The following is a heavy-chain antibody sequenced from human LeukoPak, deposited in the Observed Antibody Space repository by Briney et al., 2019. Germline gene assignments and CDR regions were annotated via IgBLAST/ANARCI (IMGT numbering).Heavy chain of an antibody. CDR1: GFTFSSYE. V-gene: IGHV3-48*03. Sequence: PGGSPRLSCAASGFTFSSYEMNWVRQAPGKGLEWVSYISSSGSSIYYADSVKGRFTISRDNAKNSLYLQMNRLRAEETAVYYCAREGWVNWFDRWGQGTLVTVSS. J-gene: IGHJ5*02. D-gene: IGHD1-26*01. CDR2: ISSSGSSI. CDR3: AREGWVNWFDR.